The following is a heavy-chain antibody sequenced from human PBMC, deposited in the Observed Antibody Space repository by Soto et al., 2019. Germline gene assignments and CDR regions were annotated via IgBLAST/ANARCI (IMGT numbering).Heavy chain of an antibody. CDR3: ATDKGDSYGYGNY. CDR2: IVVSSGNT. Sequence: AVTVSCQPSRFTFCNSSVQWVRQARGHRLEWIGWIVVSSGNTNYPQQLQERVTITRDMSTTTAYMELSGLRSVDTAVYYCATDKGDSYGYGNYWGQGTLVTVSS. J-gene: IGHJ4*02. CDR1: RFTFCNSS. D-gene: IGHD5-18*01. V-gene: IGHV1-58*01.